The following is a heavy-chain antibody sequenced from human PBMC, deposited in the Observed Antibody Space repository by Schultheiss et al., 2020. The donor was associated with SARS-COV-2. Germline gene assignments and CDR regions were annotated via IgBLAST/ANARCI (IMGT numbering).Heavy chain of an antibody. J-gene: IGHJ5*02. D-gene: IGHD6-6*01. CDR2: IYTSGST. CDR3: AASYSSSGNWFDP. Sequence: SETLSLTCTVSGDSISSVYYWGWIRQPAGKGLEWIGRIYTSGSTNYNPSLKSRVTISVDTSKNQFSLKLSSVTAADTAVYYCAASYSSSGNWFDPWGQGTLVTVSS. V-gene: IGHV4-61*02. CDR1: GDSISSVYY.